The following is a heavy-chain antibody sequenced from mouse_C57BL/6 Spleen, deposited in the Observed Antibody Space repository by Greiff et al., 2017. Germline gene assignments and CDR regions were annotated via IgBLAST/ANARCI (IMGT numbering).Heavy chain of an antibody. J-gene: IGHJ4*01. Sequence: QVQLQQSGPELVKPGASVKISCKASGYAFSSSWMNWVKQRPGKGLEWIGRFYPGDGDPNYTGKFKGKATLTADKSSSTAYMQRSSLTSEDAAVYFCARWKELGRVGAMDYWGQGTSVTVSS. CDR2: FYPGDGDP. CDR3: ARWKELGRVGAMDY. V-gene: IGHV1-82*01. D-gene: IGHD4-1*01. CDR1: GYAFSSSW.